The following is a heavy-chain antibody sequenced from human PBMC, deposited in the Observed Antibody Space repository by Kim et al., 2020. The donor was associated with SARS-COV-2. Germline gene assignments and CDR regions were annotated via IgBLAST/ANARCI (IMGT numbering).Heavy chain of an antibody. V-gene: IGHV1-8*01. Sequence: ASVKVSCKASGYTFTSYDINWVRQATGQGLEWMGWMNPNSGNTGYAQKFQGRVTMTRNTSISTAYMELSSLRSEDTAVYYCARVGGYYDSSGYPAVVYYYYMDVWGKGTTVTVSS. CDR1: GYTFTSYD. D-gene: IGHD3-22*01. CDR2: MNPNSGNT. CDR3: ARVGGYYDSSGYPAVVYYYYMDV. J-gene: IGHJ6*03.